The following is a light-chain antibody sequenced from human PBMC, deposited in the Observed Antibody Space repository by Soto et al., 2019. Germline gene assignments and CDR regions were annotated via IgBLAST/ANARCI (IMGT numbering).Light chain of an antibody. V-gene: IGLV1-44*01. Sequence: QSVLTQPPSASGTPGQTVTISCSGSSSNIGSNTVSWYQQLPGAASTLLIYNDNERPSGVPDRFSGSKSGTSASLAISGLQSEDEADYYCAAWDETLIDVFGTGTKLNVL. CDR3: AAWDETLIDV. CDR1: SSNIGSNT. CDR2: NDN. J-gene: IGLJ1*01.